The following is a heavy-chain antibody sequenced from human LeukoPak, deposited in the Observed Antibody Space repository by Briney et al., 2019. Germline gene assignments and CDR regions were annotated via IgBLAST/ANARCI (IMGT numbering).Heavy chain of an antibody. CDR1: GFTFSSYG. J-gene: IGHJ3*01. Sequence: GRSLRLSCAASGFTFSSYGMHWVRQAPGKGLEWVAVISYDGSYKSYADSVKGRFTISRDNSKHTLYLQMNSLRAEDTAVYYCANGVGQVVAHAFDVWGQGTMVTVSS. CDR3: ANGVGQVVAHAFDV. V-gene: IGHV3-30*18. D-gene: IGHD2-15*01. CDR2: ISYDGSYK.